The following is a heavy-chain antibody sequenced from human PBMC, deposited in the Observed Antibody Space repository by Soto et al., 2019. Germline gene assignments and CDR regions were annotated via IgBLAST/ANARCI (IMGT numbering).Heavy chain of an antibody. CDR2: TSYDGSDK. CDR1: GFTFRSYV. D-gene: IGHD3-16*01. Sequence: QVHLVESGGGVVQPGTSLRVSCVGSGFTFRSYVIHWVRQAPGKGLEWVALTSYDGSDKYYADSVRGRFTISRDNSRNTVDLQMDSLRLDDTALYYCARWGTTGRLDVWGQGTLLSVSS. J-gene: IGHJ1*01. V-gene: IGHV3-30*19. CDR3: ARWGTTGRLDV.